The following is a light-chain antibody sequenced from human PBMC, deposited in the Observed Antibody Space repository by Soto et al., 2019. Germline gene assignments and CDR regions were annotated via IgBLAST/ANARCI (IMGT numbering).Light chain of an antibody. J-gene: IGLJ3*02. V-gene: IGLV1-40*01. CDR1: SSNIGAGYD. CDR2: GNS. CDR3: QSYDSSLSGWV. Sequence: QSALTQPPSVSVAPGQRVTISCTGSSSNIGAGYDVHWYQQLPGTAPKVLIYGNSNRPSGVPDRFSGSKSGTSASLAITGLQAEDEADYYCQSYDSSLSGWVFGGGTKLTVL.